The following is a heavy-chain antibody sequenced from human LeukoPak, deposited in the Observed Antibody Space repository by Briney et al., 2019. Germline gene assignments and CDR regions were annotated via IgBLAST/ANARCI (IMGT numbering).Heavy chain of an antibody. D-gene: IGHD6-19*01. CDR1: GFTFSSYA. CDR2: ISGGGGST. CDR3: AKVKRGGYSSGWGGFDY. J-gene: IGHJ4*02. V-gene: IGHV3-23*01. Sequence: PGGSLRLSCAASGFTFSSYAMTWVRQAPGKGLDWVSGISGGGGSTYYADSVKGRFTISRDNSKNTLYLQMNGLRAEDTAVYYCAKVKRGGYSSGWGGFDYWGRGTLVTVSS.